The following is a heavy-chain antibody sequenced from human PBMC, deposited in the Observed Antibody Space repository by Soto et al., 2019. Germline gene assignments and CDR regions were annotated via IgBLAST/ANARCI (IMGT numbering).Heavy chain of an antibody. J-gene: IGHJ3*02. Sequence: QVQLQESGPGLVKPSQTLSLTCTVSGGSISSGGYYWSWIRQPPGKGLEWIGYLSYSGSTYYNPSLKSRVTISVDTSKDQFALKLSSVTAADTAVYYCAREGAGPKGSSSWPDDAFDIWGQGTMVTVSS. CDR3: AREGAGPKGSSSWPDDAFDI. CDR2: LSYSGST. V-gene: IGHV4-31*03. CDR1: GGSISSGGYY. D-gene: IGHD6-13*01.